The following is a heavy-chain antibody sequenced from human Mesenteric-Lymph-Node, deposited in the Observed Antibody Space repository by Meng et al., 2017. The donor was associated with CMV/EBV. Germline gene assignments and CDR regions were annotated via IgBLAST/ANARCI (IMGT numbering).Heavy chain of an antibody. Sequence: GESLKISCAGSGFTFSNYDIQWVRQAPGEGLEWVTVKWCDGSNKYYTDSLKGRVTVSRDNSKNTLYLQMNSLRAEDTAVYYCVRVFNYDFWDGYSDYYFDDWGQGTLVTVSS. CDR1: GFTFSNYD. D-gene: IGHD3-3*01. V-gene: IGHV3-33*01. CDR2: KWCDGSNK. CDR3: VRVFNYDFWDGYSDYYFDD. J-gene: IGHJ4*02.